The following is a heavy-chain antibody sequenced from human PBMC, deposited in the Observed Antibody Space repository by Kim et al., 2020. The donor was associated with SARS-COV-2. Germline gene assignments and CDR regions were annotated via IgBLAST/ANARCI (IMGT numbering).Heavy chain of an antibody. J-gene: IGHJ6*02. CDR1: GGSISSGDYY. Sequence: SETLSLTCTVSGGSISSGDYYWSWIRQPPGKGLEWIGYNYYSGSTYYNPSLKSRVTISVDTSKNQFSLKLSSVTAADTAVYYCARLRITGTTPLEPYYYYGMDVWGQGTTVTVSS. D-gene: IGHD1-7*01. CDR3: ARLRITGTTPLEPYYYYGMDV. CDR2: NYYSGST. V-gene: IGHV4-30-4*01.